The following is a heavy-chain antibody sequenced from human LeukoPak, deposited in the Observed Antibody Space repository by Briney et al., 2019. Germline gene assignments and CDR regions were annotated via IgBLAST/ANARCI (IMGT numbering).Heavy chain of an antibody. J-gene: IGHJ4*02. CDR3: AKGSGPFDY. V-gene: IGHV3-23*01. Sequence: PGGSLRLSCVASGFTIDRTTMSWVRQAPGKGLEWVSAISGSGGSTYYADSVKGRFTISRDNSKNTLYLQMNSLRAEDTAVYYCAKGSGPFDYWGQGTLVTVSS. D-gene: IGHD7-27*01. CDR2: ISGSGGST. CDR1: GFTIDRTT.